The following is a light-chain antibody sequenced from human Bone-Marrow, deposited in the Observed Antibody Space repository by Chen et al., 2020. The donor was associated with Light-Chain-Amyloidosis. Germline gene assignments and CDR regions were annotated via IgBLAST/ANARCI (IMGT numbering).Light chain of an antibody. CDR2: WAS. CDR1: QSVLHSSNNKNY. CDR3: QQYYGIPRT. J-gene: IGKJ1*01. Sequence: DIVLSQSPDSLAVSLGDRATVNCKSSQSVLHSSNNKNYLAWYQQKPGQPPKLLIYWASTRESGVPDRFSGSGSGTDFTLTISSLQADDVAVYYCQQYYGIPRTFGQGTKVEIK. V-gene: IGKV4-1*01.